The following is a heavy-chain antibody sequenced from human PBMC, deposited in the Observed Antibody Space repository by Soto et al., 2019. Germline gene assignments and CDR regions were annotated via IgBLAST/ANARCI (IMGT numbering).Heavy chain of an antibody. V-gene: IGHV1-46*01. Sequence: QVQLVQSGAEVKKPGASVKVSCKASGYTFTSYYMHWVRQAPGQGLEWMGIINPSGGSTSYAQKCQGRVTMTRDTSTSTVYIELSSLRSEDTAVYCCARTTGGSGGYQSLCMDVWGQGTTV. CDR2: INPSGGST. D-gene: IGHD1-26*01. CDR3: ARTTGGSGGYQSLCMDV. J-gene: IGHJ6*01. CDR1: GYTFTSYY.